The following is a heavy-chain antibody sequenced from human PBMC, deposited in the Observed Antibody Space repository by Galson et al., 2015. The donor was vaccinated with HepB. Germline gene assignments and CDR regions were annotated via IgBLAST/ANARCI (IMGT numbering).Heavy chain of an antibody. J-gene: IGHJ6*03. CDR1: GGSINSRTYY. D-gene: IGHD1-26*01. CDR3: ARAPTTGNYYYYYMDV. Sequence: TLSLTCTVSGGSINSRTYYYNWIRRPAGKGLEWIGRICTTGITTYKSSLKSRVSISVDTSKNLFSLRLKSVTAADTAVYYCARAPTTGNYYYYYMDVWGKGTTVTVSS. V-gene: IGHV4-61*02. CDR2: ICTTGIT.